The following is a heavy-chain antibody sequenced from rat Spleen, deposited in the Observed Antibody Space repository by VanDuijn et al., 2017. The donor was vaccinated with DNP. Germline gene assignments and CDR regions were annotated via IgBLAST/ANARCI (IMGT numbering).Heavy chain of an antibody. Sequence: EVQLVESGGDSVQPGRSLKLSCAVSRITFSDHNMAWVRQAPKKGLEWVATINYDGNSTHYRDSVKGRFTISRDNGKRILYLQMDSLRSEDTATYYCARLGYYDGSYPNWFAYLGQGTLVTVSS. V-gene: IGHV5-7*01. CDR3: ARLGYYDGSYPNWFAY. CDR1: RITFSDHN. J-gene: IGHJ3*01. CDR2: INYDGNST. D-gene: IGHD1-12*03.